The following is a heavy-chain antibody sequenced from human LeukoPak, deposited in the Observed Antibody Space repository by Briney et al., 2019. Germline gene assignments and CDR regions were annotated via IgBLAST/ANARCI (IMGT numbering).Heavy chain of an antibody. CDR2: IYYSGST. J-gene: IGHJ3*02. D-gene: IGHD3-22*01. Sequence: SETLSLTCTVSGGFISSSSYYWGWIRQPPGKGLEWIGSIYYSGSTYYNPSLKSRVTISVDTSKNQFSLKLSSVTRADTAEYYCARPRITMIAEVFDIWGQATTVTVSS. CDR1: GGFISSSSYY. CDR3: ARPRITMIAEVFDI. V-gene: IGHV4-39*01.